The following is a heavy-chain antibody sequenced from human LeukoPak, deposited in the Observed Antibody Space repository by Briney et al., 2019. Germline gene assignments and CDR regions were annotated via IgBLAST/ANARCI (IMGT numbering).Heavy chain of an antibody. D-gene: IGHD3-10*01. CDR1: GYTFTSYG. J-gene: IGHJ1*01. V-gene: IGHV1-18*01. Sequence: ASVKVSCKASGYTFTSYGISWVRQAPGQGLEWMGWTSAYNGNTNYAQKLQGRVTMTTDTSTSTAYMELRSLRSDDTAVYYCARADENYYGSGSYLTAYFQHWGQGTLVTVSS. CDR3: ARADENYYGSGSYLTAYFQH. CDR2: TSAYNGNT.